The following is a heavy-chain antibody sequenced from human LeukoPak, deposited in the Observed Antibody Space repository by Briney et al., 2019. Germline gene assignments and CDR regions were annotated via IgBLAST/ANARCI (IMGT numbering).Heavy chain of an antibody. CDR2: ISSSGRKI. D-gene: IGHD2-2*01. V-gene: IGHV3-48*03. J-gene: IGHJ3*02. CDR1: GFTFSDYE. Sequence: GGSLRLSCAVSGFTFSDYEMNWVRQAPGKGLEWVSYISSSGRKIYYADSVKGRFTISRDNAKNSLYLQMNSLRADDTAVYYCAGGRVVPATTRDDIWGQGTMVTVSS. CDR3: AGGRVVPATTRDDI.